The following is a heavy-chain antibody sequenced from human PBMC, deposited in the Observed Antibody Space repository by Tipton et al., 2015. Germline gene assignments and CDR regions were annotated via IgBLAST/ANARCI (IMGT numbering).Heavy chain of an antibody. J-gene: IGHJ6*02. D-gene: IGHD3-16*01. CDR3: ARHWGV. Sequence: QVQLVQSGAEVKKPGSSVKVSCKASGGTFSNYAFTWVRQAPGQGLEWMGWIIPIFGTTNFTQKFQGRVTGIADAYTSTAYMELSSLRSDDTAIYYCARHWGVWGQGTTVTVSS. V-gene: IGHV1-69*01. CDR2: IIPIFGTT. CDR1: GGTFSNYA.